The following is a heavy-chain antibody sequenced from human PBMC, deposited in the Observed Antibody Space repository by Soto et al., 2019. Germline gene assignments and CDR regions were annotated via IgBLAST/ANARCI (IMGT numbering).Heavy chain of an antibody. J-gene: IGHJ6*02. Sequence: RGSLIVSCAASGFSFSTYGMNWVRQAPGKGLEWISYVSSSSSTIYYADSVKGRFTISRDNAENSLYLQMNSLRDEDTAVYYCARPSGYFDTSFYYGAFNYNDMVAWGQAPTVSV. CDR1: GFSFSTYG. V-gene: IGHV3-48*02. CDR3: ARPSGYFDTSFYYGAFNYNDMVA. D-gene: IGHD3-22*01. CDR2: VSSSSSTI.